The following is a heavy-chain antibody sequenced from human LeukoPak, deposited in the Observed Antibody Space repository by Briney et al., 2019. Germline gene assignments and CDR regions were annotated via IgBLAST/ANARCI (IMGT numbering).Heavy chain of an antibody. D-gene: IGHD2-15*01. CDR2: INPNSGVT. CDR1: RYTFTGYY. Sequence: ASVKVSCKASRYTFTGYYMHWVRQAPGQGLEWMGWINPNSGVTDYAQNFQGRVTMTRDTSISTAYVELSRLRSDDTAVYYCARDGGYCSGGSCYLSAFDIWGQGTMVTVSS. V-gene: IGHV1-2*02. J-gene: IGHJ3*02. CDR3: ARDGGYCSGGSCYLSAFDI.